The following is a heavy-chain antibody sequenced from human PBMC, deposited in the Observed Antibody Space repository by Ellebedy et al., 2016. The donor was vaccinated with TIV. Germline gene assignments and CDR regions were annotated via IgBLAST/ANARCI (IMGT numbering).Heavy chain of an antibody. J-gene: IGHJ4*02. CDR1: GFTFSPYA. V-gene: IGHV3-23*01. CDR3: AKDRTPGDGYWVFDN. D-gene: IGHD5-18*01. CDR2: IVGSGA. Sequence: GESLKISCAASGFTFSPYAMAWVRQDPGKGLEWVSGIVGSGAQKYAESVKGRFTISRDNSKRTVALQMNSLRAEEKAVYFCAKDRTPGDGYWVFDNWGQGTLVSVSS.